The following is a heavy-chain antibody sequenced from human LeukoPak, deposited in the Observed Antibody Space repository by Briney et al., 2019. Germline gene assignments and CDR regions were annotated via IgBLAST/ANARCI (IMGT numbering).Heavy chain of an antibody. V-gene: IGHV3-23*01. Sequence: GGSLRLSCAASGFTFSSYAMGWVRQAPGKGLEWVSLITGSGGSTFYADSVKGQFTISRDNSKSTLYLQMNSLRAEDTAVYYCARGKAGGGNHIDYFDYWGQGTLVTVSS. CDR3: ARGKAGGGNHIDYFDY. J-gene: IGHJ4*02. CDR2: ITGSGGST. CDR1: GFTFSSYA. D-gene: IGHD4-23*01.